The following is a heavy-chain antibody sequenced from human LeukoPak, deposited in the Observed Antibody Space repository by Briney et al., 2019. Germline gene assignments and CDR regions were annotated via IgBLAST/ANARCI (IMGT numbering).Heavy chain of an antibody. CDR2: IESKTDGGTT. D-gene: IGHD3-10*01. CDR3: TTYGSGRKFDY. Sequence: GGSHRLSCAASGFSFSDAWMSWVRQIPGKRLEWVGRIESKTDGGTTDYAAPVKGRFTISRDDSTNTLYLQMNSLKSEDTAVYYCTTYGSGRKFDYWGQGILVTVSS. V-gene: IGHV3-15*04. J-gene: IGHJ4*02. CDR1: GFSFSDAW.